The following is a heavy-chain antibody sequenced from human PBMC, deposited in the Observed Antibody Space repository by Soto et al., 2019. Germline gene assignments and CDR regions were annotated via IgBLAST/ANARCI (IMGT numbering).Heavy chain of an antibody. J-gene: IGHJ4*02. D-gene: IGHD3-22*01. CDR3: ARDNGRENYYDSSGYWYYFDY. CDR2: IYYGGST. V-gene: IGHV4-59*01. Sequence: QVQLQESGPGLVKPSETLSLTCTVSGGSISSYYWSWIRQPPGKGLGWSGYIYYGGSTNYNPSLKSRVTISVDTSKNQFSLKLSSVTAADTAVYYCARDNGRENYYDSSGYWYYFDYWGQGTLVTVSS. CDR1: GGSISSYY.